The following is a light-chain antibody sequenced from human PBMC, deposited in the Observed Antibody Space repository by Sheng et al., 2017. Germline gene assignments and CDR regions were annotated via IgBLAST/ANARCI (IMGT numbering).Light chain of an antibody. V-gene: IGLV1-40*01. J-gene: IGLJ3*02. Sequence: QSVLTQPPSVSGAPGQRVTISCTGSIFNIGSIFEVHWYQQVPGTAPKFLISGNGNRPSGVPDRFSGSKSGTSASLVITGLQAEDEADYYCQSYDSSLSGWVFGGGTKLTVL. CDR1: IFNIGSIFE. CDR3: QSYDSSLSGWV. CDR2: GNG.